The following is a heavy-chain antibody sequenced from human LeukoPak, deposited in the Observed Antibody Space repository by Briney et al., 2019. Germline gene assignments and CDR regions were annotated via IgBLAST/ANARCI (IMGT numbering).Heavy chain of an antibody. D-gene: IGHD3-10*01. V-gene: IGHV3-21*01. CDR3: ERAPPGSKDY. CDR1: GFTFSAYT. CDR2: ISGGGSSI. J-gene: IGHJ4*02. Sequence: GGSLRLSCAASGFTFSAYTMDSVRQAPGKGLEWVSSISGGGSSIYYADSLKGRFTISRDNAKNSLVLQMNSLRAEDTAVYYCERAPPGSKDYWGEGTLVTDSS.